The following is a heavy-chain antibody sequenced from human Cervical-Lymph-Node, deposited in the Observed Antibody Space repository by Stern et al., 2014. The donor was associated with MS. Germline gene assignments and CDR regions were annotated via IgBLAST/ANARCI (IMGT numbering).Heavy chain of an antibody. Sequence: VQLEESGAEVKRPGASVKVSCKGSGYTFTGYYIHWVRQAPGQGFAWMGWINPNSGDTHYAQRFQGRVFVTRDTSINTAYMELSRLTSDDTAMYYCARLVYDSSAYSLDFWGQGTLVTVSS. CDR1: GYTFTGYY. CDR2: INPNSGDT. D-gene: IGHD3-22*01. V-gene: IGHV1-2*02. CDR3: ARLVYDSSAYSLDF. J-gene: IGHJ4*02.